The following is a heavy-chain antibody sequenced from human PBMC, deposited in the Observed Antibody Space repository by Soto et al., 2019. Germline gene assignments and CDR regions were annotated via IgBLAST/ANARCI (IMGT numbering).Heavy chain of an antibody. V-gene: IGHV3-33*01. J-gene: IGHJ6*02. Sequence: GGSLILSCAASGFIFSSDGMHWVRQAPGKGLEWVAVIWYDGSNKYYADSVKGRFTISRDNSKNTLYLQMNSLRAEDTAVYYCARERGQLVQGGRYYYYGKDIWCQGTTVTVSS. D-gene: IGHD6-6*01. CDR3: ARERGQLVQGGRYYYYGKDI. CDR2: IWYDGSNK. CDR1: GFIFSSDG.